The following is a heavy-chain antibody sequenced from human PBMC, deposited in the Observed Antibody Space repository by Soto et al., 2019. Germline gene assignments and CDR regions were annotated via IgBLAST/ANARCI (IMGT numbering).Heavy chain of an antibody. D-gene: IGHD1-7*01. Sequence: ASVKVSCKASGYTFSGYYMHWVRQAPGQGLEWMGWINSKTGGTNYAQKFQDRVTVTRDTSISSAYMELSRLRSDDTAVYYCASESVVTGTHHLDSWGQGTLVTVSS. J-gene: IGHJ4*02. CDR1: GYTFSGYY. CDR2: INSKTGGT. V-gene: IGHV1-2*02. CDR3: ASESVVTGTHHLDS.